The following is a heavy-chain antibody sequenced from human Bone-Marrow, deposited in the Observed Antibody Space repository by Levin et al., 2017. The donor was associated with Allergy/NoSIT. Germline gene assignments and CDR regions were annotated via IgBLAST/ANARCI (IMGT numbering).Heavy chain of an antibody. Sequence: GGSLRLSCEGSGFTFSSYDMHWVRQAPGKGLEWVAVISSDGNKKDYGDAVKGRFTISRDDSKKMVFLEMNTLRPEDTAMYYCSRPHATRRMPYYFDFWGHGTLVIVSS. CDR2: ISSDGNKK. CDR1: GFTFSSYD. J-gene: IGHJ4*01. D-gene: IGHD3-16*01. V-gene: IGHV3-30*03. CDR3: SRPHATRRMPYYFDF.